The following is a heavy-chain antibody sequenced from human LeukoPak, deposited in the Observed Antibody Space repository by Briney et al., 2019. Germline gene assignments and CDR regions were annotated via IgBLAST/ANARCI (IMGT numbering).Heavy chain of an antibody. V-gene: IGHV3-64D*06. CDR3: VRDRWQSLPYYFDY. CDR2: ISSNGGST. D-gene: IGHD6-13*01. J-gene: IGHJ4*02. Sequence: TGGSLRLSCSASGFTFSSYALHWVRQAPGKGLEYVSSISSNGGSTYYADSVKGRFTISRDNSKNTLYLQMSSLKPEDTAVFYCVRDRWQSLPYYFDYWGQGTLVTVSS. CDR1: GFTFSSYA.